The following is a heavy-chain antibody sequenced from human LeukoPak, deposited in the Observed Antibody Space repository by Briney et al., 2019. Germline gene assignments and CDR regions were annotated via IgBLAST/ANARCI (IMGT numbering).Heavy chain of an antibody. D-gene: IGHD3-3*01. CDR2: FDPEDGET. CDR3: ATARNFWSGYYFDY. CDR1: GYTLTELS. Sequence: ASVKVSCKVSGYTLTELSMHWVRQAPGKGLEWMGGFDPEDGETIYAQKFQGRVTITEDTSTDTAYMELSSLRSEDTAVYYCATARNFWSGYYFDYWGQGTLVTVSS. J-gene: IGHJ4*02. V-gene: IGHV1-24*01.